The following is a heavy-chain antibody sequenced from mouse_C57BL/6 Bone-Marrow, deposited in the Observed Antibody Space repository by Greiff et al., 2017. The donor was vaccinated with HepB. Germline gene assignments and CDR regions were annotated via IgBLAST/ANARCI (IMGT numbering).Heavy chain of an antibody. CDR3: AREYYSNFWFAY. J-gene: IGHJ3*01. CDR2: IYPGDGDT. D-gene: IGHD2-5*01. V-gene: IGHV1-82*01. CDR1: GYAFSSSW. Sequence: VQLVESGPELVKPGASVKISCKATGYAFSSSWMNWVKQRPGKGLEWIGRIYPGDGDTNYNGKFKGKATLTADKSSITAYMQLSSLTSEDSAVYFCAREYYSNFWFAYWGQGTLVTVSA.